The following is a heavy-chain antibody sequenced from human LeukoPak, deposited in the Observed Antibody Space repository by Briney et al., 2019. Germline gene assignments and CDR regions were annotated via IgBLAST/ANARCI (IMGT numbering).Heavy chain of an antibody. Sequence: GGSLRLSCAASGFTFSSYGMHWVRQAPGKGLEWVAFIRYDGSNKYYADSVKGRFTISRDNSKNTLYLQMNSLRAEDTAVYYCAKVSQLLWFGELSDWGQGTLVTVSS. CDR2: IRYDGSNK. J-gene: IGHJ4*02. V-gene: IGHV3-30*02. D-gene: IGHD3-10*01. CDR1: GFTFSSYG. CDR3: AKVSQLLWFGELSD.